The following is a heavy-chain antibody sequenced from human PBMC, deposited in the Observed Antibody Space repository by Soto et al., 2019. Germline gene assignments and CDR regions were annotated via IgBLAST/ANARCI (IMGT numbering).Heavy chain of an antibody. CDR3: ARDQGSYGAPAENDGMDV. J-gene: IGHJ6*02. D-gene: IGHD1-26*01. V-gene: IGHV3-30-3*01. CDR1: GFTFSNYA. CDR2: ISYDGSNK. Sequence: QVQLVESGGGVVQPGRSLRLSCAASGFTFSNYAMHWVRQAPGKGLEWVAVISYDGSNKYYADSVKGRFTISRDNSKNTLYLQMNSLRAEDTAVYYCARDQGSYGAPAENDGMDVWGQGTTVTVSS.